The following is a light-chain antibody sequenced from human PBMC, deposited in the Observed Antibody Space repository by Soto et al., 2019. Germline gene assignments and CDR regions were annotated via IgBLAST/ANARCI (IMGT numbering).Light chain of an antibody. Sequence: EIVMTQSPATLSVSPGERATLSCRASQSVSSYLAWYQQKPGQAPRLLIYAASSRATGIPVRFSGSGSGTDFTLSISRLEPEDFAVYYCQHYGSSSWTFGQGTKVDIK. CDR1: QSVSSY. J-gene: IGKJ1*01. V-gene: IGKV3-20*01. CDR2: AAS. CDR3: QHYGSSSWT.